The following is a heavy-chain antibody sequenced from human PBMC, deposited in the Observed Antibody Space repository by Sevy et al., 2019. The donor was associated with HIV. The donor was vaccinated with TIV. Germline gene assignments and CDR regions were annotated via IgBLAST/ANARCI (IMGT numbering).Heavy chain of an antibody. D-gene: IGHD2-21*01. J-gene: IGHJ6*02. CDR2: VSWNSRNI. CDR1: GFPFNDHA. V-gene: IGHV3-9*01. Sequence: GGSLRLSCAASGFPFNDHAMHWVRQVPGKGLEWVSGVSWNSRNIGYADSVKGRFTISRDNANHCLYLEMNSLRPEDTGFYYCAKDINRGCDGINCYPYYYYFYGLDVWGQGTTVTVSS. CDR3: AKDINRGCDGINCYPYYYYFYGLDV.